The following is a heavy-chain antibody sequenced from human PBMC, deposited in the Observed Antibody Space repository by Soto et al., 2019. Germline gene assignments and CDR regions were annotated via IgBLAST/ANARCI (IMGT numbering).Heavy chain of an antibody. V-gene: IGHV1-46*01. CDR1: GYTFTSYC. Sequence: GASVKVSCKASGYTFTSYCMHWVRQAPGQGLEWMGIINPSGGSASYAQKFQGRVTMTRDTSTSTVYMELSSLRSEDTAVYYCARDVRRPEWGGIADGNWFDPWGQGTLVTVSS. CDR3: ARDVRRPEWGGIADGNWFDP. J-gene: IGHJ5*02. D-gene: IGHD6-13*01. CDR2: INPSGGSA.